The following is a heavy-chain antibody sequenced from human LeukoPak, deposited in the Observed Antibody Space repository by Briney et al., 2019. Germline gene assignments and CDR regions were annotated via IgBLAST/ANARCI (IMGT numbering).Heavy chain of an antibody. CDR2: IYYSGST. V-gene: IGHV4-59*08. CDR3: ARGYDILTGYYY. D-gene: IGHD3-9*01. Sequence: SETLSLTCTVSGGSISSYYWSWIRQPAGKGLEWIGYIYYSGSTNYNPSLKSRVTISVDTSKNQFSLKLSSVTAADTAVYYCARGYDILTGYYYWGQGTLVTVSS. J-gene: IGHJ4*02. CDR1: GGSISSYY.